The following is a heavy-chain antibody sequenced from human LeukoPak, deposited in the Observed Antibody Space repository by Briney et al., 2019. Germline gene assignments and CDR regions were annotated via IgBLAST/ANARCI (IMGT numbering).Heavy chain of an antibody. CDR3: AKELTTSSGYLHYFDY. Sequence: HPGRSLRLSCAASGFTFSDYYMSWIRQAPGKGLEWVAVISYNGSNKYYADSVKGRFTISRDNSKNTLYLQMNSLRAEDTAVYYCAKELTTSSGYLHYFDYWGQGTLVTVSS. J-gene: IGHJ4*02. V-gene: IGHV3-30*18. CDR2: ISYNGSNK. CDR1: GFTFSDYY. D-gene: IGHD6-13*01.